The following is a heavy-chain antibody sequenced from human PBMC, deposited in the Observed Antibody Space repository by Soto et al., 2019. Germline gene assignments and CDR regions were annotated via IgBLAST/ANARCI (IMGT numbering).Heavy chain of an antibody. J-gene: IGHJ4*02. CDR2: ISDSGGST. CDR3: AKDFLRGSGFYSYDY. Sequence: GGSLRLSCAASGFTFSSYAMSWVRQAPGKGLEWVSAISDSGGSTYYADSVKGRFTISRDNSKNTLYLQMNGLRAEDTAIYYRAKDFLRGSGFYSYDYWGQGTLVTVSS. D-gene: IGHD3-3*01. CDR1: GFTFSSYA. V-gene: IGHV3-23*01.